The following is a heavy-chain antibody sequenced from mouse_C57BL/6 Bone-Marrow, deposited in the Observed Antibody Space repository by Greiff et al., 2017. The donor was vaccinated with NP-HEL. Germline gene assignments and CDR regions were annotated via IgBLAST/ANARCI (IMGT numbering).Heavy chain of an antibody. D-gene: IGHD2-2*01. Sequence: QVQLQQSGAELARPGASVKLSCKASGYTFTSYGISWVKQRTGQGLEWIGEIYPRSGNTYSNEKFKGKATLNADKSSSTAYMELRSLTSEDSAVYFCAREGGYDDYAMDYWGQGTSVTVSS. J-gene: IGHJ4*01. CDR3: AREGGYDDYAMDY. CDR2: IYPRSGNT. V-gene: IGHV1-81*01. CDR1: GYTFTSYG.